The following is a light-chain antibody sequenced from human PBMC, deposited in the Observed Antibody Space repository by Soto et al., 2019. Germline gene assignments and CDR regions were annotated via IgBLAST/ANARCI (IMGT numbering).Light chain of an antibody. V-gene: IGKV3-15*01. J-gene: IGKJ1*01. CDR1: QTVGSN. CDR2: GAS. CDR3: QQYNTRPQT. Sequence: EVVLTQSLATVSVSRGERATLSCRASQTVGSNLAWYQHKPGQAPRLLVSGASTRATGVPARFSGSGSGTEFALTISGLQSEDFTVYFCQQYNTRPQTFGQGTKVDIK.